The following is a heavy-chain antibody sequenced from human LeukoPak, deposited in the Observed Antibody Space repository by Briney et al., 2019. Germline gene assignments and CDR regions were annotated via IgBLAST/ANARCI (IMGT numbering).Heavy chain of an antibody. CDR2: IYSGGST. Sequence: GGSLRLSCAASGFTVSSNFMSWVRQAPGKGLEWVSVIYSGGSTYYADPVKGRFTISRDNSKNTLYLQMNSLRVEDTAVYYCALGLVTDYWGQGTLVTVSS. V-gene: IGHV3-66*01. CDR3: ALGLVTDY. CDR1: GFTVSSNF. D-gene: IGHD3-9*01. J-gene: IGHJ4*02.